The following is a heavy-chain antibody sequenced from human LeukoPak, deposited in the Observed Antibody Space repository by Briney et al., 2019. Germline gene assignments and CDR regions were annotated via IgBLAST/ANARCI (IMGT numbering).Heavy chain of an antibody. Sequence: GGSLRLSCAASGFTFSSYAMHWVRQAPGKGLEWVAVISYDGSNKYYADSVKGRFTISRANSKNTLYLQMNSLRAEDTAVYYCARMETYYYDSSGSDYFDYWGQGTLVTVSS. CDR1: GFTFSSYA. CDR2: ISYDGSNK. CDR3: ARMETYYYDSSGSDYFDY. V-gene: IGHV3-30*04. J-gene: IGHJ4*02. D-gene: IGHD3-22*01.